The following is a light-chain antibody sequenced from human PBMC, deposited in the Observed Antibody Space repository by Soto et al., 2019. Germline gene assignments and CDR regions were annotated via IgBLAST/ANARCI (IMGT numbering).Light chain of an antibody. CDR2: EVT. J-gene: IGLJ3*02. CDR3: SSYIRSSSSWV. Sequence: QSALTQPASVSGSPGQSITISCTGTSSDIGADDFVSWYQHHPDKTPKLIIYEVTNRPSGVSDRFSGSKSGNTASLTISGLQAEDEADYHCSSYIRSSSSWVFGGGTKVTVL. V-gene: IGLV2-14*01. CDR1: SSDIGADDF.